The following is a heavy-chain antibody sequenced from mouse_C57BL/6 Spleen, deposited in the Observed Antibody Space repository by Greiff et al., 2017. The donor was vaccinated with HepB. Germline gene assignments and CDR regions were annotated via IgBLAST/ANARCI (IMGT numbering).Heavy chain of an antibody. J-gene: IGHJ4*01. CDR1: GYTFTDYY. CDR3: ARRRWDYAMDY. CDR2: INPNNGGT. D-gene: IGHD4-1*01. V-gene: IGHV1-26*01. Sequence: EVKLQQSGPELVKPGASVKISCKASGYTFTDYYMNWVKQSHGKSLEWIGDINPNNGGTSYNQKFKGKATLTVDKSSSTAYMELRSLTSEDSAVYYCARRRWDYAMDYWGQGTSVTVSS.